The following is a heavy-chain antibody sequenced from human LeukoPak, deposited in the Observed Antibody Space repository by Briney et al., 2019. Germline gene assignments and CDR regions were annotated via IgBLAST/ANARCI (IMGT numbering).Heavy chain of an antibody. CDR3: ARHVWQQLVAWFDP. D-gene: IGHD6-13*01. Sequence: SETLSLTCTVSGGSISSSSYYWGWIRQPPGKGLEWIGSIYYSGSTYYNPSLKSRVTISVDTSKNQFSLKLSSVTAADTAVYYCARHVWQQLVAWFDPWGQGTLVTVSS. V-gene: IGHV4-39*01. CDR1: GGSISSSSYY. J-gene: IGHJ5*02. CDR2: IYYSGST.